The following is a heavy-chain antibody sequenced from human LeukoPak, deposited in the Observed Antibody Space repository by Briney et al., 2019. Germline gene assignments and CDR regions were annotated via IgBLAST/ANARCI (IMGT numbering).Heavy chain of an antibody. V-gene: IGHV3-30*18. CDR1: GFTFSSYG. J-gene: IGHJ4*02. CDR3: AKGPPEWWYSSGWGVDY. D-gene: IGHD6-19*01. Sequence: GGSLRLSCAASGFTFSSYGMHWVRQAPGKGLEWVAVISYDGSNKYYADSVKGRFTISRDNSKNTLYLQMNSLRAEDTAVYYCAKGPPEWWYSSGWGVDYWGQGTLVTVSS. CDR2: ISYDGSNK.